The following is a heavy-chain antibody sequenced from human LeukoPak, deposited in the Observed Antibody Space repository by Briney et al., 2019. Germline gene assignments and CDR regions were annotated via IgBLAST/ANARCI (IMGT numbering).Heavy chain of an antibody. V-gene: IGHV1-69*13. CDR3: ARAGCYDRAGAFDI. J-gene: IGHJ3*02. D-gene: IGHD3-22*01. CDR2: IIPIFGTA. Sequence: SVKVSCKASGGTFSSYAISWVREAPGQGLEWMGGIIPIFGTANYAQKFQGRVTITADESTSTAYRELSSLRSEDTAVYYCARAGCYDRAGAFDIWGQGTMVTVSS. CDR1: GGTFSSYA.